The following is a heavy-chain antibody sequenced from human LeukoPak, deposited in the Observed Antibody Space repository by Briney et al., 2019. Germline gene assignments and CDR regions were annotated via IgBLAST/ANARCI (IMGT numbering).Heavy chain of an antibody. D-gene: IGHD3-10*01. Sequence: GGSLRLSCAASGFIVSNNHMSWVRQAPGKELEWVSLTYTDTSAYYADSVKGRFTISRDNSKNTLNLQMNSLRAEDTAVYYCARDPSFYGSGTPFDIWGQGTMVTASS. CDR3: ARDPSFYGSGTPFDI. CDR2: TYTDTSA. J-gene: IGHJ3*02. CDR1: GFIVSNNH. V-gene: IGHV3-66*02.